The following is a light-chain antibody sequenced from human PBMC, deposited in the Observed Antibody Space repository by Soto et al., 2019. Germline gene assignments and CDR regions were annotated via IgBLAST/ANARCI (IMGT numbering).Light chain of an antibody. CDR2: GNS. V-gene: IGLV1-40*01. Sequence: QSVLTQPPSGSGAPGQRGSISCTRSSSNIGAGYDVHWYQQLPGTAPKLLIYGNSNRPSGVPDRFSGSKSGTSASLAITGLQAEDEADYYCQSYDSSLSAPLFGTGTKVTVL. CDR1: SSNIGAGYD. J-gene: IGLJ1*01. CDR3: QSYDSSLSAPL.